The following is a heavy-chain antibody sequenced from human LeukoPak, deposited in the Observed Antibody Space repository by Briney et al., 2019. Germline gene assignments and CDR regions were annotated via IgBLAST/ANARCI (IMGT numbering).Heavy chain of an antibody. V-gene: IGHV1-18*01. Sequence: GASVKVSCKASGYTFTTYGITWVRQAPGQGLEWMGWISAYNGNTTYVQKIQGRVTMSTATSTSTAYMELRSLRSDDTAVYYCARGSRSLAVAGLDYWGQGTLVTVSS. D-gene: IGHD6-19*01. CDR1: GYTFTTYG. CDR3: ARGSRSLAVAGLDY. CDR2: ISAYNGNT. J-gene: IGHJ4*02.